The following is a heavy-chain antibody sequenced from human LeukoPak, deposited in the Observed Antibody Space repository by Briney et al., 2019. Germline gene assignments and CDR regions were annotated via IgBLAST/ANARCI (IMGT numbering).Heavy chain of an antibody. Sequence: GGSLRLSCAASGFTFSSYAMSWVRQAPGKGLEWVSAISGSGGSTYYADSGKGRLTISRDNSKNTLYLQMNSQRAEDTAVYFCAKVDGYYYASSGLDYWGQRTLVTVSS. J-gene: IGHJ4*02. D-gene: IGHD3-22*01. CDR3: AKVDGYYYASSGLDY. V-gene: IGHV3-23*01. CDR1: GFTFSSYA. CDR2: ISGSGGST.